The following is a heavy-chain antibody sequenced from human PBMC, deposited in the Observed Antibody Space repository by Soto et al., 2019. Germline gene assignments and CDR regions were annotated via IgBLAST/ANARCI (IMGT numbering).Heavy chain of an antibody. J-gene: IGHJ5*02. D-gene: IGHD3-16*01. CDR2: ISLIRGTA. CDR1: GGSFRSYA. Sequence: QVQLVQSGSEMKKPGSSVKVSCKASGGSFRSYAISWVRQAPGQGLEWMGGISLIRGTATYAQRFQGRVTISADESTSTAYLDLKNLTSEDAAIYYCARTANWDWFAPWGQGTLVTVSS. CDR3: ARTANWDWFAP. V-gene: IGHV1-69*01.